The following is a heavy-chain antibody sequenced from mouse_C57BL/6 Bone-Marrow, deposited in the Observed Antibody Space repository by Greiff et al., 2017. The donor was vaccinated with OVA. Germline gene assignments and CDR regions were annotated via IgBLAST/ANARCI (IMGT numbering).Heavy chain of an antibody. CDR2: ISDGGSYT. D-gene: IGHD1-1*01. J-gene: IGHJ3*01. V-gene: IGHV5-4*01. CDR1: GFTFSSYA. CDR3: AREGVVAEDWFAY. Sequence: DVKLVESGGGLVKPGGSLKLSCAASGFTFSSYAMSWVRQTPEKRLEWVATISDGGSYTYYPDNVKGRFTISRDNAKNNLYLQMSHLKSEDTAMYYCAREGVVAEDWFAYWGQGTLVTVSA.